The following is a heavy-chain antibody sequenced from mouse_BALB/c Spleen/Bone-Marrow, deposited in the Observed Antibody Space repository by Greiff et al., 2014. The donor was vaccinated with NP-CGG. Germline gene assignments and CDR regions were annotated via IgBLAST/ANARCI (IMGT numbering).Heavy chain of an antibody. V-gene: IGHV1-7*01. D-gene: IGHD2-4*01. Sequence: QVQLKQSGAELAKPGASVKMSCKASGYTFTSYWMHWVKQRPGQGLEWIGYINPSTGYTEYNQKFKDKATLTADKSSSTAYMQLTTLTSEDSAFFYCASSATMIFAYWGQGTLVTVSA. J-gene: IGHJ3*01. CDR1: GYTFTSYW. CDR3: ASSATMIFAY. CDR2: INPSTGYT.